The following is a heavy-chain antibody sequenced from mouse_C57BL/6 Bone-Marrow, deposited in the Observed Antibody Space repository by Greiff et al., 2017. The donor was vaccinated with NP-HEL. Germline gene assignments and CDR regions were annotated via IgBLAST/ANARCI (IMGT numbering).Heavy chain of an antibody. Sequence: QVQLQQSGAELVRPGASVKLSCKASGYTFTDYYINWVKQRPGQGLEWIARIYPGSGNTYYNEKFKGKATLTAEKSSSTAYMQLSSLTSEDSAVYFCARGGEYYDDVAYWGQGTLVTVSA. CDR2: IYPGSGNT. D-gene: IGHD2-4*01. CDR1: GYTFTDYY. J-gene: IGHJ3*01. CDR3: ARGGEYYDDVAY. V-gene: IGHV1-76*01.